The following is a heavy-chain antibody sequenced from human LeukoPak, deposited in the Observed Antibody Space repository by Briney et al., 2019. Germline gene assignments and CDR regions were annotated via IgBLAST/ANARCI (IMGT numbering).Heavy chain of an antibody. J-gene: IGHJ6*04. Sequence: GGSLRLSCAASGFTFSSYSMNWVRQAPGKGLEWVSYISSSSSTIYYADSVKGRFTISRDNSKNTLYLQMNSLRAEDTAVYYCAKDSSVVPLDVWGKGTTVTVSS. CDR2: ISSSSSTI. V-gene: IGHV3-48*01. CDR1: GFTFSSYS. CDR3: AKDSSVVPLDV. D-gene: IGHD4-23*01.